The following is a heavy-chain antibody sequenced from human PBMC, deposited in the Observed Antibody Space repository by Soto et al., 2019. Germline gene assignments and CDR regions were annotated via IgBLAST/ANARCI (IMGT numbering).Heavy chain of an antibody. D-gene: IGHD5-18*01. CDR3: AKDGSTVDTPLGMDV. Sequence: EVQLLESGGGLVQPGGSLRLSCAASGFTFTSYAMNWVRQAPGKGLEWVSAISGSGGSTYYADSVKGRFTISRDNSKNTVDLQMNSRRAEDTAVYYCAKDGSTVDTPLGMDVWGQGTTVTVSS. J-gene: IGHJ6*02. V-gene: IGHV3-23*01. CDR2: ISGSGGST. CDR1: GFTFTSYA.